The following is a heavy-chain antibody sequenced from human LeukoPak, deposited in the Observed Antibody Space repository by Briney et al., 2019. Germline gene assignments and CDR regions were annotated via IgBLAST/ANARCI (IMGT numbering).Heavy chain of an antibody. J-gene: IGHJ4*02. V-gene: IGHV4-34*01. CDR2: INHSGST. D-gene: IGHD5-24*01. CDR1: GFTFSSYW. Sequence: PGGSLRLSCAASGFTFSSYWMSWVRQPPGKGLEWIGEINHSGSTNYNPSLKSRVTISVDTSKNQFSLKLSSVTAADTAVYYCARRGVGRWLQFFDYWGQGTLVTVSS. CDR3: ARRGVGRWLQFFDY.